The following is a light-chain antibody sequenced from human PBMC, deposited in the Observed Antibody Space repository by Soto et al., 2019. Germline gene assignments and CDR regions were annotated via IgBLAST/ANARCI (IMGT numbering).Light chain of an antibody. CDR2: DAS. CDR3: QQYGSSPWT. V-gene: IGKV3D-20*01. CDR1: QSVSSSY. J-gene: IGKJ1*01. Sequence: EIVLTQSPATLSLSPVERATLSCGASQSVSSSYLAWYQQKPGLAPRRLIYDASSRATGIPDRFSGSGSGTDLTLNISRLEPEDFALYYCQQYGSSPWTFGQGTRVEIK.